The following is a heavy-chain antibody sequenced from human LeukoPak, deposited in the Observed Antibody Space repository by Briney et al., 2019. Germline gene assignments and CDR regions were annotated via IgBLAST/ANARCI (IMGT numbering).Heavy chain of an antibody. D-gene: IGHD2-2*01. J-gene: IGHJ5*02. V-gene: IGHV4-4*02. CDR2: IYHSGST. CDR3: ARDHLNCSSTSCYLRRFDP. Sequence: SETLSLTCAVSGGSISSSNWWSWVRQPPGKGLEWIGEIYHSGSTNYNPSLKSRVTISVDKSKNQFSLKLSSVTAADTAVYYCARDHLNCSSTSCYLRRFDPWGQGTLVTVSS. CDR1: GGSISSSNW.